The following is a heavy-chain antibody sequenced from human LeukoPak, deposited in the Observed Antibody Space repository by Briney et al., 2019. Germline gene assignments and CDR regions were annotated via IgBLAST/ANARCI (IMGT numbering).Heavy chain of an antibody. V-gene: IGHV4-39*01. CDR1: GGSISSSSYY. CDR3: ARHGGRRFLEWLLYKGSFDY. Sequence: SETLSFTCTVSGGSISSSSYYWGWIRQPPGKGLEWIGSIYYSGSTYYNPSLKIRVTISVDTSKNQFSLKLSSVTAADTAVYYCARHGGRRFLEWLLYKGSFDYWGQGTLVTVS. D-gene: IGHD3-3*01. J-gene: IGHJ4*02. CDR2: IYYSGST.